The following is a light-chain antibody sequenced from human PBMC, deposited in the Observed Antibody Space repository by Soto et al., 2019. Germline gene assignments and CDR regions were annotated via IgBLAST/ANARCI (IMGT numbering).Light chain of an antibody. Sequence: EIVLTQSPATLSLSPGERGTLSCRASESVTNYLAWYQQKPGQAPRLLVYDVSNRATGIPDRFSGSGSGTDFTLTISRLEPEDFAVYYCQQSGSSVTFGQGTRLEIK. CDR2: DVS. J-gene: IGKJ5*01. CDR3: QQSGSSVT. V-gene: IGKV3-11*01. CDR1: ESVTNY.